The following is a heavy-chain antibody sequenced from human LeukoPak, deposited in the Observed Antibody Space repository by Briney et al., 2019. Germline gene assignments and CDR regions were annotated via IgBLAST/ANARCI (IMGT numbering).Heavy chain of an antibody. D-gene: IGHD1-26*01. CDR2: ISRTGVAT. Sequence: PGGSLRLSCAASGFTFISFAMSWVRQAPGKGLEWVSTISRTGVATYYANSVKGRFTISRDNAKNSLYLQMNSLRAEDTAVYYCARKSGSYTYYYYYYMDVWGKGTTVTISS. CDR3: ARKSGSYTYYYYYYMDV. V-gene: IGHV3-23*01. CDR1: GFTFISFA. J-gene: IGHJ6*03.